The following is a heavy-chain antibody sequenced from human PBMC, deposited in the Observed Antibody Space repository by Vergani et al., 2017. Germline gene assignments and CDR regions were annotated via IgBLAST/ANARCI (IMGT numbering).Heavy chain of an antibody. CDR3: ARGYNWNYGSDY. J-gene: IGHJ4*02. V-gene: IGHV3-11*06. CDR1: GFTFSDYY. CDR2: ISSNCSYT. D-gene: IGHD1-7*01. Sequence: QVQLVESGGGVVQPGRSLRLSCAASGFTFSDYYMSWIRQAPGKGLEWVSDISSNCSYTNYADSVKGRFTISRDNAKNSLYLHMNSLRAEDTAVYYCARGYNWNYGSDYWGQGTLVTVSS.